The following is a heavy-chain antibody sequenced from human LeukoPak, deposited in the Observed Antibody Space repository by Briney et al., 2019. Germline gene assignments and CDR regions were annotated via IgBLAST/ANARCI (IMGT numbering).Heavy chain of an antibody. J-gene: IGHJ5*02. CDR1: GGSISSSNW. Sequence: PSETLSLTCAVSGGSISSSNWWSWVRQPPGKGLEWIGEIYHSGSTNYNPSLKSRVTISVDKSKNQFSLKLSSVTAADTAVYYCARWVSGRRPYCGGDCYRYNWFDPWGQGTLVTVSS. CDR3: ARWVSGRRPYCGGDCYRYNWFDP. CDR2: IYHSGST. V-gene: IGHV4-4*02. D-gene: IGHD2-21*02.